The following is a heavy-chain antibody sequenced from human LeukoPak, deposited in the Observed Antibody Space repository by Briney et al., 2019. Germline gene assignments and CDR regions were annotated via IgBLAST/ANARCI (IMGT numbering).Heavy chain of an antibody. CDR2: IYYSGST. J-gene: IGHJ4*02. Sequence: PSETLSLTCTVSGGSISSYYWNWIRQPPGKGLEWIGYIYYSGSTDYNPSLKSRVTISVDTSKNQFSLKLRSVTAADTAVYYCARDKVPGDCWAQGTLVTVSS. CDR1: GGSISSYY. V-gene: IGHV4-59*01. CDR3: ARDKVPGDC.